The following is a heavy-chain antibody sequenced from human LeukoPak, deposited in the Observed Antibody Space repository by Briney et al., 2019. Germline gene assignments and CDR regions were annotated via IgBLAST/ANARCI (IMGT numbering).Heavy chain of an antibody. Sequence: SETLSLTCTVSGGSISSGSYYWSWIRQPAGKGLEWIGRIYTSGSTNYNPSLKSRVTISVDTSKNQFSLKLSSVTAADTAVYYCAAELYDSSGYSAGSDYWGQGTLVTVSS. CDR1: GGSISSGSYY. J-gene: IGHJ4*02. D-gene: IGHD3-22*01. CDR2: IYTSGST. CDR3: AAELYDSSGYSAGSDY. V-gene: IGHV4-61*02.